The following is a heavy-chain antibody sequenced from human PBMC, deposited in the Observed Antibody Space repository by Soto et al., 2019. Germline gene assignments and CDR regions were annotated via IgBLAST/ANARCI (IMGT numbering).Heavy chain of an antibody. CDR1: GFSLTTAGVA. CDR3: AHRICDSRTFSVDS. J-gene: IGHJ4*02. Sequence: QITLEESGPTLLKPTQTLTLTCTFSGFSLTTAGVAVACARQSPGKAPEWLAVIFWDDDKRFNPSLSSRLTITNDTSKSQVFLTLTRVDPVDAATYFFAHRICDSRTFSVDSWGPGALITVS. D-gene: IGHD3-22*01. V-gene: IGHV2-5*02. CDR2: IFWDDDK.